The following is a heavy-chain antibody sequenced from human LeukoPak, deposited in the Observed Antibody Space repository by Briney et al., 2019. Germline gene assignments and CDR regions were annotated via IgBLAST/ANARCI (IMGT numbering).Heavy chain of an antibody. CDR2: INHSGST. D-gene: IGHD2-15*01. CDR1: GGSFSGYY. J-gene: IGHJ3*02. Sequence: PSETLSPTCAVYGGSFSGYYWSWIRQPPGKGLEWIGEINHSGSTNYNPSLKSRVTISVDTSKNQFSLKLSSVTAADTAVYYCAREGGWQLSNAFDIWGQGTMVTVSS. CDR3: AREGGWQLSNAFDI. V-gene: IGHV4-34*01.